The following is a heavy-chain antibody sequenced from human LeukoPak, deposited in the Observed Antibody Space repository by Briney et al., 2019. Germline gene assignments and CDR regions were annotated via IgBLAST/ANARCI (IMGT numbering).Heavy chain of an antibody. CDR3: ARDRGVAPFDY. V-gene: IGHV1-18*01. CDR2: ISGYNGNT. J-gene: IGHJ4*02. CDR1: GYTFTTYG. D-gene: IGHD3-3*01. Sequence: ASVKVSCKASGYTFTTYGISWVRQAPGQGLEWMGWISGYNGNTNYAQKFQGRVIMTTDTSTTTAYMELRSLRSDDTAVYYCARDRGVAPFDYCGQGTLVTVSS.